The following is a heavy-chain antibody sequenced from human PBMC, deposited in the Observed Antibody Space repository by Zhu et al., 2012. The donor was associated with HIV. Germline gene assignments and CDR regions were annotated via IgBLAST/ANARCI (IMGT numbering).Heavy chain of an antibody. CDR1: GYSISSGYY. V-gene: IGHV4-38-2*01. Sequence: QVQLQESGPGLVKPSETLSLTCAVSGYSISSGYYWGWIRQPPGKGLEWIGSIYHSGSTYYNPSLESRVTISVDTSKNQFSLKLSSVTAADTAVYYCARNPQHKLLWFGDYPRYYYYMDVWGKGTTVTVSS. CDR3: ARNPQHKLLWFGDYPRYYYYMDV. CDR2: IYHSGST. D-gene: IGHD3-10*01. J-gene: IGHJ6*03.